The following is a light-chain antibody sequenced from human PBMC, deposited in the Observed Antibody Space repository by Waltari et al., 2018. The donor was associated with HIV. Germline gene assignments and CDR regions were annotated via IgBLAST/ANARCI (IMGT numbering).Light chain of an antibody. Sequence: QSAMSQPAPVSGSPGQPITFSCTGSTSYVGTYNSVSWYQQHPVKAPKLIIYEVSNRPSGVSNRFSGSKSGSTASLTISGLQAEDEADYYCSSYTSGNAVLFGGGTKVTVL. CDR3: SSYTSGNAVL. CDR2: EVS. V-gene: IGLV2-14*01. CDR1: TSYVGTYNS. J-gene: IGLJ2*01.